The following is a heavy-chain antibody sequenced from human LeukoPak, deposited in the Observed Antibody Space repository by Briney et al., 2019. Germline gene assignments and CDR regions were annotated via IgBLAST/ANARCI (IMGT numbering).Heavy chain of an antibody. CDR3: AKVGGMGGGSSWYKDYYYYYMDV. D-gene: IGHD6-13*01. J-gene: IGHJ6*03. CDR2: ISYDGSNK. CDR1: GFTFSSYG. Sequence: PGGSLRLSCAASGFTFSSYGMHWVRQAPGKGLEWVAVISYDGSNKYYADSVKGRFTISRDNSKNTLYLQMNSLRAEDTAVYYCAKVGGMGGGSSWYKDYYYYYMDVWGKGTTVTVSS. V-gene: IGHV3-30*19.